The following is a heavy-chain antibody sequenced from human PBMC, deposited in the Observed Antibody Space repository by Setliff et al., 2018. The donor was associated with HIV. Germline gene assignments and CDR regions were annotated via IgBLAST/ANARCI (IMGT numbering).Heavy chain of an antibody. CDR3: AKDVCSGAYCYAYYYYGMDV. CDR2: IYTGGAT. V-gene: IGHV3-66*02. Sequence: GGSLRLSCAASGVTVSKNYMSWVRQAPGKGLEWASVIYTGGATIYADSVKARFTISRDNSRNTLYLQMNSLRAEDTAVYYCAKDVCSGAYCYAYYYYGMDVWGQGTMVTVSS. D-gene: IGHD2-15*01. CDR1: GVTVSKNY. J-gene: IGHJ6*02.